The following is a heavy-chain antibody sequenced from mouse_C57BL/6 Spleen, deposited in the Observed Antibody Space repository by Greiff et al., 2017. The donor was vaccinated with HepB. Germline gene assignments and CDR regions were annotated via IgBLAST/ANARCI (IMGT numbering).Heavy chain of an antibody. D-gene: IGHD2-12*01. CDR3: ARSYSLYWYFDV. Sequence: VQLKESGPGLVQPSQSLSITCTVSGFSLTSYGVHWVRQSPGKGLEWLGVIWSGGSTDYNAAFISRLSISKDNSKSQVFFKMNSLQADDTAIYYCARSYSLYWYFDVWGTGTTVTVSS. V-gene: IGHV2-2*01. J-gene: IGHJ1*03. CDR2: IWSGGST. CDR1: GFSLTSYG.